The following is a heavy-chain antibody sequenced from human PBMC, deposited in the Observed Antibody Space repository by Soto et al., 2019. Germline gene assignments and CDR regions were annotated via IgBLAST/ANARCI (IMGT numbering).Heavy chain of an antibody. CDR1: GYTFTSYA. CDR3: ARDQRSSSWILGYYGMDV. CDR2: INAGNGNT. J-gene: IGHJ6*02. V-gene: IGHV1-3*01. D-gene: IGHD6-13*01. Sequence: ASVKVSCKASGYTFTSYAMHWVRQAPGQRLEWMGWINAGNGNTKYSQKFQGRVTITRDTSASTAYMELSSLRSEDTAVYYCARDQRSSSWILGYYGMDVWGQGTTVTVSS.